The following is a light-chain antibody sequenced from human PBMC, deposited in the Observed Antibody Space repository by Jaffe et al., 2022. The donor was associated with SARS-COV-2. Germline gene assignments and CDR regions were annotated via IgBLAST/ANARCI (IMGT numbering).Light chain of an antibody. V-gene: IGKV1-39*01. CDR2: AAT. CDR3: QQSYDTPRVT. CDR1: QSISNF. Sequence: DIQMTQSPSSLSASVGDRVTITCRASQSISNFLNWYQQKPGKAPKLLIYAATRLQSGVPSRFSGSGSGTDFTLTISSLQPEDSASYYCQQSYDTPRVTFGQGTRLEIQ. J-gene: IGKJ5*01.